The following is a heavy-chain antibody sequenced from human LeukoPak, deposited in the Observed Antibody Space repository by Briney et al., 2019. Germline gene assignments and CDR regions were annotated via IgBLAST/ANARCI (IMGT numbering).Heavy chain of an antibody. D-gene: IGHD7-27*01. Sequence: PGGSLRLSCAVSGFTFTEHSMHWVRQAPGKGLEWVAVISYDGSNKYYADSVKGRFTISRDNSKNTLYLQMNSLRAEDTAVYYCARVGPNWGFKENFDFWGQGTLVTVSS. CDR3: ARVGPNWGFKENFDF. CDR2: ISYDGSNK. J-gene: IGHJ4*02. V-gene: IGHV3-30*04. CDR1: GFTFTEHS.